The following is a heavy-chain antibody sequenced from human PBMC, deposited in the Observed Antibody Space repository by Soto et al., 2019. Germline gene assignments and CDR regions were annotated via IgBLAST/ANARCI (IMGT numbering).Heavy chain of an antibody. CDR1: GFTFSTYW. Sequence: EVQLVESGGGLVQPGGSLRLSCAASGFTFSTYWKHWVRQAPGKGLVWVSRINSDGSSTNYADSVKGRFTISRDNAENTLYLEINNLRAEDTAVYCCARDYYTRLGHCSGGGCPLDYWGQGTLVTVSS. J-gene: IGHJ4*02. CDR3: ARDYYTRLGHCSGGGCPLDY. V-gene: IGHV3-74*01. CDR2: INSDGSST. D-gene: IGHD2-15*01.